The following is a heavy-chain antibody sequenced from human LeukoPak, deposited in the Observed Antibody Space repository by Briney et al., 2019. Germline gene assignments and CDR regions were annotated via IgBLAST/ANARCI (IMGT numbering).Heavy chain of an antibody. D-gene: IGHD5-18*01. J-gene: IGHJ4*02. CDR1: GFSLSTSGMR. CDR2: IDWDDDK. V-gene: IGHV2-70*04. Sequence: ESGPTLVNPTQTLTLTCTFSGFSLSTSGMRVSWIRQPPGKALEWLARIDWDDDKFYSTSLKTRLTISKDTSKNQVVLTMTNMDPVDTATYYCARTLDTAMGLYFDYWGQGTLVTVSS. CDR3: ARTLDTAMGLYFDY.